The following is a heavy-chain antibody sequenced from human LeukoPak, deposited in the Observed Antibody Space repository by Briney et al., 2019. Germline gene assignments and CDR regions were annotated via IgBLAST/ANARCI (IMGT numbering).Heavy chain of an antibody. CDR3: AKDPRRRSSSSHWFDP. D-gene: IGHD6-6*01. CDR2: ISGSGGST. V-gene: IGHV3-23*01. CDR1: GFTFSSYA. J-gene: IGHJ5*02. Sequence: GGSLRLSCAASGFTFSSYAMSWVRQAPGKGLERVSAISGSGGSTYYADSVKGRFTISRDNSKNTLYLQMNSLRAEDTAVYYCAKDPRRRSSSSHWFDPWGQGTLVTVSS.